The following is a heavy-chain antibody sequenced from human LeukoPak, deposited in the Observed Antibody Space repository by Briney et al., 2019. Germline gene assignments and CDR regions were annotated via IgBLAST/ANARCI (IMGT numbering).Heavy chain of an antibody. CDR2: MYYSGGT. CDR3: ASNDFWSGYYAFEI. J-gene: IGHJ3*02. CDR1: GGSISSSSYY. V-gene: IGHV4-39*01. Sequence: SETLSLTCTVSGGSISSSSYYWGWIRQPPGKGLEWIGSMYYSGGTFFNPSLKSRVTISVDTSKNQFSLKLRSVTAADTAVYYCASNDFWSGYYAFEIWGQGTLVTVFS. D-gene: IGHD3-3*01.